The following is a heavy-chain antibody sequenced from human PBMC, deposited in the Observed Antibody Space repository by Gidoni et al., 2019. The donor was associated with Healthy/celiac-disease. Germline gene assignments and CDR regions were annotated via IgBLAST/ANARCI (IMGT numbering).Heavy chain of an antibody. J-gene: IGHJ4*02. CDR3: ARGERGTTVTISGIFDY. Sequence: QVQLQPWCAGLLKPSETLSLTCAVYVRSFCVYYWRWIRQPPGKGLEWIGEINHSGSTNYNPSLKSRVTISVETSKNQFSLKLSSVTAADTAVYYCARGERGTTVTISGIFDYWGQGTLVTVSS. CDR1: VRSFCVYY. CDR2: INHSGST. D-gene: IGHD4-4*01. V-gene: IGHV4-34*01.